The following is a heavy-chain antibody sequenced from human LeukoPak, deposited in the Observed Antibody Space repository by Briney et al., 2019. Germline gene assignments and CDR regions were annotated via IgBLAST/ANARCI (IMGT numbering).Heavy chain of an antibody. V-gene: IGHV3-30-3*01. Sequence: XAMXWXRXXPXXXXEXGAVISYDGSNKYYAASVKGRFTISRDNSKNTLYLQMNSLRAVDTAVYYCARAPRTAANFDYWGQGTLVTVSS. J-gene: IGHJ4*02. CDR1: XA. CDR3: ARAPRTAANFDY. CDR2: ISYDGSNK. D-gene: IGHD6-13*01.